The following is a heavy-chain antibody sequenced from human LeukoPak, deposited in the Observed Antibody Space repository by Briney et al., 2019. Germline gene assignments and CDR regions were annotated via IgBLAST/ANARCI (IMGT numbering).Heavy chain of an antibody. CDR3: AREAPGIVGAHFDY. D-gene: IGHD1-26*01. J-gene: IGHJ4*02. CDR1: GFTFSGYW. CDR2: INSDGSST. V-gene: IGHV3-74*01. Sequence: GGSLRLSCAASGFTFSGYWMHWVRQAPGKGLVWVSRINSDGSSTSYADSVKGRFTISRDNAKNTLYLQMNSLRAEDTAVYYCAREAPGIVGAHFDYWGQGTLVTVSS.